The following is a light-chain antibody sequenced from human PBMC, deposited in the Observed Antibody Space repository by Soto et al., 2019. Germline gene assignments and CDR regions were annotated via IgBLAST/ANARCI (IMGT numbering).Light chain of an antibody. J-gene: IGKJ3*01. CDR2: DVS. CDR1: QSVGNS. CDR3: QQCVIWPLFT. V-gene: IGKV3-11*01. Sequence: EIVLTQSPATLSLSPGERASLSCRASQSVGNSLAWYQHKPGQAPRLLIYDVSNRATGIPARFSGSGSGTDFTLTISSLEPDDFAVYYCQQCVIWPLFTFGRGTKVDIK.